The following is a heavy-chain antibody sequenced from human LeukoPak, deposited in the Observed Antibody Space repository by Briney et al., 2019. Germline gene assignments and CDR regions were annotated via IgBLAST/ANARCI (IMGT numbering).Heavy chain of an antibody. J-gene: IGHJ4*01. CDR2: IKPDGTTS. Sequence: PGGSLRLSCAASGFGFSNFWMHWVRQAPGKGLVWVSRIKPDGTTSVYADSVKGRFTISRDNLKNTLYLQMRSLRAEDTAVYFCARGADPSLYASSSPDYWGQGTPATVSS. CDR1: GFGFSNFW. V-gene: IGHV3-74*01. CDR3: ARGADPSLYASSSPDY. D-gene: IGHD2/OR15-2a*01.